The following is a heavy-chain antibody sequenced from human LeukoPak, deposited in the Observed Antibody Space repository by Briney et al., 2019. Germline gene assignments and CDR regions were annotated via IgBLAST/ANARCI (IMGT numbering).Heavy chain of an antibody. CDR1: GGSISSYY. CDR3: ARGYSSSWYWFDP. CDR2: IYYSGST. J-gene: IGHJ5*02. Sequence: SETLSLTCTVSGGSISSYYWSWIRQPPGKGLEWIGYIYYSGSTNYNPSLKSRVTISVDTSKNQFSLKLSSVTAADTAVYYCARGYSSSWYWFDPWGEGTLVTVSS. D-gene: IGHD6-13*01. V-gene: IGHV4-59*01.